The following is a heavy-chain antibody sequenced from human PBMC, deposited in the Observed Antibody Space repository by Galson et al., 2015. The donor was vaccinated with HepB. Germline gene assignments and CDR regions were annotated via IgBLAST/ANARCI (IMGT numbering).Heavy chain of an antibody. CDR2: INPSGGKT. Sequence: SVKVSCKASGYTFTGYYIHWVRQAPGQGPEWMGIINPSGGKTTYAQKFQGRVTMTRDASTTTLYMELSSLRSEDTAVYYCARDFTMVRGVITGYHYYAMDVWGQGTTVTASS. V-gene: IGHV1-46*01. CDR1: GYTFTGYY. D-gene: IGHD3-10*01. J-gene: IGHJ6*02. CDR3: ARDFTMVRGVITGYHYYAMDV.